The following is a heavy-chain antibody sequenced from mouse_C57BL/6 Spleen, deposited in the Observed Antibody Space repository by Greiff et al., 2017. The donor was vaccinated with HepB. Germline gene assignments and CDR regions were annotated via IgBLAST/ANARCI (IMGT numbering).Heavy chain of an antibody. CDR2: INYDGSST. CDR1: GFTFSDYY. J-gene: IGHJ1*03. Sequence: EVQRVESEGGLVQPGSSMKLSCTASGFTFSDYYMAWVRQVPEKGLEWVANINYDGSSTYYLDSLKSRFIISRDNAKNILYLQMSSLKSEDTATYYCAREFHIPGYVSSYDWYFDVWGTGTTVTVSS. CDR3: AREFHIPGYVSSYDWYFDV. V-gene: IGHV5-16*01. D-gene: IGHD1-1*01.